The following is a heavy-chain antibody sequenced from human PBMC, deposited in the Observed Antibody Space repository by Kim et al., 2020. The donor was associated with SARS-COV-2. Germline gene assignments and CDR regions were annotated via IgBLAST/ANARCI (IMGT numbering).Heavy chain of an antibody. Sequence: GGSLRLSCAASGFTFSASAMHWVRQASGKGLEWVGRIRSKPNNYATSYAASVTGRFTIPRDDSTNTVYLQMDSLKTDDTAVYFCSRHSGKHGDRGFDNWGQGTLVTGSS. D-gene: IGHD4-17*01. CDR3: SRHSGKHGDRGFDN. CDR1: GFTFSASA. V-gene: IGHV3-73*01. J-gene: IGHJ4*02. CDR2: IRSKPNNYAT.